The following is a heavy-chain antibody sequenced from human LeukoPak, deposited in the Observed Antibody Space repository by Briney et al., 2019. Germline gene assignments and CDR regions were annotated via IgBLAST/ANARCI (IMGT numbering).Heavy chain of an antibody. CDR3: AAGSPPDH. D-gene: IGHD3-10*01. CDR2: TYYRSKWYN. V-gene: IGHV6-1*01. CDR1: GDSVSSNSAA. J-gene: IGHJ4*02. Sequence: SQTLSLTCAISGDSVSSNSAAWNWIRQSPSRGLEWLGRTYYRSKWYNDHAESVKSRISISPDTSKNQISLRLESVTSEDTAVYYCAAGSPPDHWGQGTLVTVSS.